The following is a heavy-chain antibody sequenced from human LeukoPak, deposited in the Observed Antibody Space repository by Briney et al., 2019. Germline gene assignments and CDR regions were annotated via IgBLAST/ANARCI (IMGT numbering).Heavy chain of an antibody. D-gene: IGHD6-6*01. V-gene: IGHV3-53*01. CDR3: ARDLVGITCR. CDR2: IYSGGST. CDR1: GFTVSSNY. J-gene: IGHJ4*02. Sequence: AGGSLRLSCAASGFTVSSNYMSWVRQAPGKGLEWVSVIYSGGSTYYADSVKGRFTISRDNSKNTLYLQMNSLRAEDTAVYYCARDLVGITCRWGQGTLVTVSS.